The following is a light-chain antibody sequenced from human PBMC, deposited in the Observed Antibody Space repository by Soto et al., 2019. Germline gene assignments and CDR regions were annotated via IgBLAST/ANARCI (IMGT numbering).Light chain of an antibody. V-gene: IGKV1-9*01. CDR3: QQPRSYPST. CDR2: AAS. J-gene: IGKJ4*01. CDR1: QDLSIH. Sequence: IELTQSPCSLSASVGDSVTITYRASQDLSIHLAWYQQNPGKAPTLLIYAASSLQSGVPSRFSGRGSGTDFTLTIYSLQAEDFATYYCQQPRSYPSTFGGGTKVDIK.